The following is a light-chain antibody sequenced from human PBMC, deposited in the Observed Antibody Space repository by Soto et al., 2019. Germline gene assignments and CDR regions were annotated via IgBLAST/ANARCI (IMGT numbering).Light chain of an antibody. CDR3: EQYVSSKWP. CDR2: GAS. CDR1: QSVSSSY. Sequence: IVLTHSTGTLSLSPGERATISCRASQSVSSSYLAWYQQKPGQAHRLLIYGASSRATGIPDRFSGSGSGTDFTLAMSRLEPEDVAVYYWEQYVSSKWPFGQGTKADIX. J-gene: IGKJ1*01. V-gene: IGKV3-20*01.